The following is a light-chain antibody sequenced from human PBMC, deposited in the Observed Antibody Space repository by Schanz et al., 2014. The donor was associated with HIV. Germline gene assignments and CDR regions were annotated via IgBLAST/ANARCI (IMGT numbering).Light chain of an antibody. J-gene: IGLJ2*01. CDR2: DVY. CDR1: NADVGGYDY. V-gene: IGLV2-14*03. CDR3: SSSTSSGTVV. Sequence: QSALTQPASVSGSPGQSVSISCSGSNADVGGYDYVAWYQQYAGKAPRLLIYDVYIRPSGISNRFSGSKSGSTASLTISGLRTEDEADYYCSSSTSSGTVVFGGGTKLTVL.